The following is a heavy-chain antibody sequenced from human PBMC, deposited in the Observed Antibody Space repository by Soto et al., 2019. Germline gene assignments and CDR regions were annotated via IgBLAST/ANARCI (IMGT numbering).Heavy chain of an antibody. CDR2: IYYSGST. J-gene: IGHJ4*02. CDR3: ARRYGGTFDY. CDR1: GGSISSYY. Sequence: SETLSLTCTVSGGSISSYYWMWIRQPPGKGLEWIGYIYYSGSTNYNPSLKSRVTISVDTSKNQFSLKLSSVTAADTAVYYCARRYGGTFDYWGQGTLVTVSS. V-gene: IGHV4-59*08. D-gene: IGHD2-15*01.